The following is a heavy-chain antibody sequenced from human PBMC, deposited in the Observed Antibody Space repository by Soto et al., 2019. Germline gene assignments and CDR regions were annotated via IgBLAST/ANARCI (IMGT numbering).Heavy chain of an antibody. CDR2: IYWDDDK. J-gene: IGHJ4*02. Sequence: QITLKESGPTLVKPTQTLTLTCTFSGFSLSSTRMAVCWIRQPPEKALEWLALIYWDDDKRYSPFLKSRLTITKDTSKNQVVLTMSNLEPVDTARYYCAHIVVAGLGYYFDYWGQGTLVTVSS. CDR1: GFSLSSTRMA. D-gene: IGHD6-19*01. V-gene: IGHV2-5*02. CDR3: AHIVVAGLGYYFDY.